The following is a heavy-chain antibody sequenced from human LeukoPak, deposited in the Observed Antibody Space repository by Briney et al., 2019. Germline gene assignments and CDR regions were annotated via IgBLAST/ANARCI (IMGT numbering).Heavy chain of an antibody. CDR1: GGSFSGYY. J-gene: IGHJ4*02. D-gene: IGHD4-11*01. CDR2: INHSGST. V-gene: IGHV4-34*01. CDR3: AGGGTVERFDY. Sequence: PSETLSLTCAVYGGSFSGYYWSWIRQPPGKGLEWIGEINHSGSTNYNPSLKSRVTISVDTSKNQFSPKLSSVTAADTAVYYCAGGGTVERFDYWGQGTLVTVSS.